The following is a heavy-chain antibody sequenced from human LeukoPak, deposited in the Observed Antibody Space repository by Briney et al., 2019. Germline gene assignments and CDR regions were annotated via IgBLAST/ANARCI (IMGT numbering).Heavy chain of an antibody. CDR3: AKGGYNYRFDP. V-gene: IGHV3-30*02. CDR1: GFTFSSYA. CDR2: IRYDGSNK. Sequence: PGRSLRLSCAASGFTFSSYAMHWVRQAPGKGLEWVAFIRYDGSNKYYADSVKGRFTISRDNSKNTLYLQMNSLRAEDTAVYYCAKGGYNYRFDPWGQGTLVTVSS. D-gene: IGHD5-24*01. J-gene: IGHJ5*02.